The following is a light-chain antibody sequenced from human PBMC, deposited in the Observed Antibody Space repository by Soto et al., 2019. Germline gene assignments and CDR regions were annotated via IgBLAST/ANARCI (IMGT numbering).Light chain of an antibody. CDR1: QSVSSN. CDR3: QQYNVWPLT. J-gene: IGKJ4*01. CDR2: VAS. V-gene: IGKV3-15*01. Sequence: EIVMTQSPATLSVSPWERATLSCRASQSVSSNVAWYQQKPGQTPKLLIYVASTRATGIPARFSGSGSGTEFTLTISSLQSEDFAVYYCQQYNVWPLTFGGGTKVEF.